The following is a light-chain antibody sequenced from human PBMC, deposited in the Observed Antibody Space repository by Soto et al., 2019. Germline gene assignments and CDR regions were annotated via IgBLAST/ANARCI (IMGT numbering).Light chain of an antibody. Sequence: DIQLTQSPSFLSASVGDRVTITCRASQGISNYLAWYQQKPGKAPKLLIYAASTLQSGVPSRFGGSGSGTEFTLTISSLQPEDFATYYCQQLNNYPRTFGHGTKVDSK. CDR1: QGISNY. V-gene: IGKV1-9*01. CDR3: QQLNNYPRT. CDR2: AAS. J-gene: IGKJ1*01.